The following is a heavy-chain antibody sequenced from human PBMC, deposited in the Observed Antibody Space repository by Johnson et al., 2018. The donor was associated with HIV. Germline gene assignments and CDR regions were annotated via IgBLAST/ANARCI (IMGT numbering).Heavy chain of an antibody. Sequence: SLLLSFSSSGFTVSSYAMHWVRQAPGKGLEWVAVISYDGGYKYYADSAKGRSTISRDNSKNTLCLQLNSLRAEATAVYYCEREPRIAAAGGDCAMDIWGRVTMRTVSS. CDR1: GFTVSSYA. V-gene: IGHV3-30*04. J-gene: IGHJ3*02. CDR3: EREPRIAAAGGDCAMDI. D-gene: IGHD6-13*01. CDR2: ISYDGGYK.